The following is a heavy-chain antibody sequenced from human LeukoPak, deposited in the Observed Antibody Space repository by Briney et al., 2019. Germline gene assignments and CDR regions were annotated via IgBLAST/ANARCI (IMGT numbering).Heavy chain of an antibody. CDR2: INHSGST. D-gene: IGHD2-2*01. V-gene: IGHV4-34*01. J-gene: IGHJ2*01. CDR1: GGSFSGYY. Sequence: SETLSLTCAVYGGSFSGYYWSWIRQPPGKGLEWIGEINHSGSTNYNPSLKSRVTISVDTSKNQFSLKLSSVTAADTAVYYCARVRTRLYCSSTSCRYWHFDLWGRGTLVTVSS. CDR3: ARVRTRLYCSSTSCRYWHFDL.